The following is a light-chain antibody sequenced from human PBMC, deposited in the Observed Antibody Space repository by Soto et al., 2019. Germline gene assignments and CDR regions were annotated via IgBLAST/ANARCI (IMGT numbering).Light chain of an antibody. CDR3: QQLKSYVT. Sequence: AIRMTQSPSSFSASTGDRVTITCRASQTIMTYLNWYQLKPGKPPRLLIYAASSLQSGVPSRFSGSGSGTDFALTISSLQPEDFATYYCQQLKSYVTFGQGTRLEIK. CDR2: AAS. CDR1: QTIMTY. V-gene: IGKV1-8*01. J-gene: IGKJ5*01.